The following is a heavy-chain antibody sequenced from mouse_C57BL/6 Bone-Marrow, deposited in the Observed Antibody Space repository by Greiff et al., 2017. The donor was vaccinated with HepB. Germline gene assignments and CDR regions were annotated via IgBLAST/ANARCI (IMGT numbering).Heavy chain of an antibody. J-gene: IGHJ3*01. CDR2: IDPSDSYT. CDR1: GYTFTSYW. D-gene: IGHD2-5*01. V-gene: IGHV1-50*01. CDR3: ARSYSNYPAWFAY. Sequence: VQLQQPGAELVKPGASVKLSCKASGYTFTSYWMQWVKQRPGQGLEWIGEIDPSDSYTNYNQKLKGKATLTVDTSSSTAYMQLSSLTSEDSAVYYCARSYSNYPAWFAYWGQGTLVTVSA.